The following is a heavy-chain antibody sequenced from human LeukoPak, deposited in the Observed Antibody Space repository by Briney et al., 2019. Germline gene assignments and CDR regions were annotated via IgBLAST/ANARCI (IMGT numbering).Heavy chain of an antibody. V-gene: IGHV3-53*01. CDR3: ARGSSYGGNSDY. CDR1: GFAVSSNY. CDR2: IYSGGST. J-gene: IGHJ4*02. Sequence: GGSPRLSCAASGFAVSSNYMSWVRQAPGKGLEWVSVIYSGGSTYYADSVKGRFTISRDNSKNTLYLQMNSLRAEDTAVYYCARGSSYGGNSDYWGQGTLVTVSS. D-gene: IGHD4-23*01.